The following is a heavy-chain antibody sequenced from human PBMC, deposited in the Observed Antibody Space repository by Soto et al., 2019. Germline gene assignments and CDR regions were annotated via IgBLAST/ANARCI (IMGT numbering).Heavy chain of an antibody. D-gene: IGHD3-22*01. J-gene: IGHJ4*02. CDR3: ARDTPAQYYYDSSGALNFDY. CDR1: GYTFTSYG. Sequence: GASVKVSCKASGYTFTSYGISWVRQAPGQGLEWMGWISAYNGNTNYAQKLQGRVTMTTDTSTSTAYMELRSLRSDDTAVYYCARDTPAQYYYDSSGALNFDYWGQGTRVTVSS. V-gene: IGHV1-18*01. CDR2: ISAYNGNT.